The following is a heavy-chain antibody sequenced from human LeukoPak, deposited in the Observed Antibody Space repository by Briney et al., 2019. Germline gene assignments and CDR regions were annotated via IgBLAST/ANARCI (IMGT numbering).Heavy chain of an antibody. D-gene: IGHD2-8*02. V-gene: IGHV1-69*04. CDR1: GGTFSSYA. CDR2: IIPILGIA. J-gene: IGHJ4*02. CDR3: AKGGLLRFFDY. Sequence: SVKVSCKASGGTFSSYAISWVRQAPGQGLEWMGRIIPILGIANYAQKFQGRVTITADKSTSTAYMELSSLRSEDTAVYYCAKGGLLRFFDYWGQGTLVTVSS.